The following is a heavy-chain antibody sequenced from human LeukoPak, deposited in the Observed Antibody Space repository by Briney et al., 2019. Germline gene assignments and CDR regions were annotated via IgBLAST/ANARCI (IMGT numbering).Heavy chain of an antibody. V-gene: IGHV4-38-2*01. CDR2: IYHSGST. CDR1: GYSISSGYY. D-gene: IGHD4-17*01. CDR3: ARKLYGDYRFDY. Sequence: PSETLSLTCAVSGYSISSGYYWGWIRQPPGKGLEWIGSIYHSGSTYYNPSLKSRVTISVDTSKNQFSLKLSSVTAADTAVYYCARKLYGDYRFDYWGQGTLVTVSS. J-gene: IGHJ4*02.